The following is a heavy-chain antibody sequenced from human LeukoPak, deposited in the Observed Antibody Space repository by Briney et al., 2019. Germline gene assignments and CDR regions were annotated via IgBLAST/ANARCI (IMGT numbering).Heavy chain of an antibody. CDR3: ARGIADPYSFDS. D-gene: IGHD6-13*01. Sequence: SETLSLTCTVSGGSINFYYWSWIRQPAGKGLEWIGRIYSTGSTNYSPSLKSRVTMSVDKSKNQFSLNLSSVTAADTAVYYCARGIADPYSFDSWGQGTLVTVSS. J-gene: IGHJ4*02. CDR1: GGSINFYY. V-gene: IGHV4-4*07. CDR2: IYSTGST.